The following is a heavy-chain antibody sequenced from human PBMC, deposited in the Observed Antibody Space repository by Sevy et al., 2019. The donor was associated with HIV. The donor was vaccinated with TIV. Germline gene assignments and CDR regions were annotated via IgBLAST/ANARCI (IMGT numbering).Heavy chain of an antibody. Sequence: ASVKVSCKASGGTFSSYAISWVRQAPGQGLEWMGGIIPIFGTANYAQKFQGRVTITADKSTSTAYMELSSLRSEDTAVYYCARDIRHYYDSSGYYSVFDYWGQGTLVTVSS. V-gene: IGHV1-69*06. CDR2: IIPIFGTA. CDR1: GGTFSSYA. CDR3: ARDIRHYYDSSGYYSVFDY. J-gene: IGHJ4*02. D-gene: IGHD3-22*01.